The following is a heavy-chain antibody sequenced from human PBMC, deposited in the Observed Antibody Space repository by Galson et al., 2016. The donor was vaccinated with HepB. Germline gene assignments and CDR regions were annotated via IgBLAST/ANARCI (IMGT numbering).Heavy chain of an antibody. J-gene: IGHJ4*02. V-gene: IGHV4-31*03. CDR2: IYYSGST. CDR1: GGSISSGGYF. Sequence: TLSLTCTVSGGSISSGGYFWTWIRQHPGKGLEWIGYIYYSGSTYYNPSLKSRITISVDTSKNQFSLRLNSVTAADTAVYYCAIAEAESGPFNFDYWGQGTLVTVSS. CDR3: AIAEAESGPFNFDY. D-gene: IGHD1-1*01.